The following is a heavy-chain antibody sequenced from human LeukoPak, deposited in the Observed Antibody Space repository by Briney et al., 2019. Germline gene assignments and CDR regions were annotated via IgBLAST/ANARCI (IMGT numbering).Heavy chain of an antibody. CDR1: GGSITSYY. CDR2: IYTSGST. CDR3: AREHDSSGYSNAFDI. D-gene: IGHD3-22*01. V-gene: IGHV4-4*07. J-gene: IGHJ3*02. Sequence: SETLSLTCTVSGGSITSYYWSWIRQPAGKGLEWIGRIYTSGSTNHNPSLKSRVSMSIDTSKNQFSLKLRSVTAADTAVYYCAREHDSSGYSNAFDIWGQGTMVTVPS.